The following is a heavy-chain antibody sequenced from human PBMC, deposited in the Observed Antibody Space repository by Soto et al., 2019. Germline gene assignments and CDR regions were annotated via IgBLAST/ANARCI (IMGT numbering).Heavy chain of an antibody. V-gene: IGHV1-18*01. CDR1: GYTFTSYG. Sequence: ASVKVSCKASGYTFTSYGISWVRQAPGQGLEWMGWISAYNGNTNYAQKLQGRVTMTTDTSTSTAYMELRSLRSNDTTVYYCAREGYDILTSYLFNWLGPWGQGSLVTVAS. J-gene: IGHJ5*02. CDR2: ISAYNGNT. CDR3: AREGYDILTSYLFNWLGP. D-gene: IGHD3-9*01.